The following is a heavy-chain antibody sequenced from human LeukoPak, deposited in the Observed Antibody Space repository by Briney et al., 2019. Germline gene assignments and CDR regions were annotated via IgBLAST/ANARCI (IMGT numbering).Heavy chain of an antibody. J-gene: IGHJ4*02. CDR1: EFTFSSYS. CDR3: ARKNRGGGYFDY. Sequence: PGGSLRLSCAASEFTFSSYSMNWVRQAPGKGLEWVSSISGSSSYIYYADSVKGRFTISRDNAKNSLYLQMNSLRAEDTAVYYCARKNRGGGYFDYWGQGTLVTVSS. V-gene: IGHV3-21*01. D-gene: IGHD3-10*01. CDR2: ISGSSSYI.